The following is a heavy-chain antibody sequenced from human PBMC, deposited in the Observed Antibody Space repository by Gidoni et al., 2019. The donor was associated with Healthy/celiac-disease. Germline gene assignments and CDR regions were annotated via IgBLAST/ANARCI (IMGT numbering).Heavy chain of an antibody. CDR3: ARVLHLGELPN. Sequence: QLQLQASGPGLVKPSETLSLTCTVSVCSISSSSYYWGWIRQPPGKGLEWIGSSYYSGSTYYNPSLKSRVTISVDTSKNQFSLKLSSVTAADTAVYYCARVLHLGELPNWGQGTLVTVSS. D-gene: IGHD3-16*01. CDR1: VCSISSSSYY. J-gene: IGHJ4*02. V-gene: IGHV4-39*01. CDR2: SYYSGST.